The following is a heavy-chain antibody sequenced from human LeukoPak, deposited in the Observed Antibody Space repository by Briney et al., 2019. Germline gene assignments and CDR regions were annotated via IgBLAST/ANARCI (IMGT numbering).Heavy chain of an antibody. Sequence: ASVKVSCKASGYTFTSYYMHWVRQAPGQGLEWMGIINPSGGSTSYAQKFQGRVTMTRDTSTSTVYMELSSLRSEDTAVYYCARAPLHYYDSSGYSLGAFDIWGQGTMVTVSS. CDR3: ARAPLHYYDSSGYSLGAFDI. D-gene: IGHD3-22*01. CDR2: INPSGGST. V-gene: IGHV1-46*01. J-gene: IGHJ3*02. CDR1: GYTFTSYY.